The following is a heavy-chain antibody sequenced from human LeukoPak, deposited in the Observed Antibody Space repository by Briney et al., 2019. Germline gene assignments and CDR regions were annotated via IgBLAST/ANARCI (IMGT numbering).Heavy chain of an antibody. CDR1: GGSFNNYF. D-gene: IGHD2-2*03. CDR2: INQSGST. Sequence: SETLSLTCALFGGSFNNYFWSWVRQPPGKGLEWIGEINQSGSTNYNPSLKSRVTISVDTSKNQFSLKVTSVTAADTAVYYCASRSLGIVVVPAHYYMDVWGKGTTVTVSS. V-gene: IGHV4-34*01. J-gene: IGHJ6*03. CDR3: ASRSLGIVVVPAHYYMDV.